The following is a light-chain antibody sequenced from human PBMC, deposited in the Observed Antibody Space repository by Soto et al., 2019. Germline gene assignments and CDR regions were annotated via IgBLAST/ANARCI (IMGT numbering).Light chain of an antibody. CDR2: GAS. J-gene: IGKJ2*02. CDR1: QSLSRSN. V-gene: IGKV3-20*01. Sequence: EIVLTQSPGTLSLSPGERATLSCRASQSLSRSNLAWYQQKPGQAPRVLIYGASSRATGIPDRFSGSGSGTDFTLTISRLESEDFAVYYCQQYHSAPGTFGQGTKLEIK. CDR3: QQYHSAPGT.